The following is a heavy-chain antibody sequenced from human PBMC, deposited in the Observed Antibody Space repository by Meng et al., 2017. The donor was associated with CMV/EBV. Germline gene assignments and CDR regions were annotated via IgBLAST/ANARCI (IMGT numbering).Heavy chain of an antibody. D-gene: IGHD1-26*01. CDR1: GFTFDDYG. V-gene: IGHV3-20*04. CDR3: ARDYGSYYPLYYYYGMDV. J-gene: IGHJ6*02. CDR2: INWNGGST. Sequence: GESLKISCAASGFTFDDYGMSWVRQASGKGLEWVSGINWNGGSTGYADSVKGRFTISRDNAKNSLYLQMNSLRAEDTALYYCARDYGSYYPLYYYYGMDVWGQGTTVTVSS.